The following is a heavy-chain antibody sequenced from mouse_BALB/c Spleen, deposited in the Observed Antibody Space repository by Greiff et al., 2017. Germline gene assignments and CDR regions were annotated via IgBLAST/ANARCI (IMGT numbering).Heavy chain of an antibody. CDR3: ARMGLYWYFDV. CDR2: ISSGSSTI. V-gene: IGHV5-17*02. J-gene: IGHJ1*01. Sequence: EVMLVESGGGLVQPGGSRKLSCAASGFTFSSFGMHWVRQAPEKGLEWVAYISSGSSTIYYADTVKGRFTISRDNPKNTLFLQMTSLRSEDTAMYYCARMGLYWYFDVWGAGTTVTVSS. CDR1: GFTFSSFG.